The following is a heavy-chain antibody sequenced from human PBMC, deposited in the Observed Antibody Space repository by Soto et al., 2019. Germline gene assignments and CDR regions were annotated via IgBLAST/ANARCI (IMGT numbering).Heavy chain of an antibody. J-gene: IGHJ4*02. CDR2: ITVRSHTT. V-gene: IGHV3-23*01. D-gene: IGHD6-19*01. CDR1: GFSFSSYA. Sequence: PGGSLRLSCGVSGFSFSSYAMAWVRQVPGKGLEWLSVITVRSHTTYYADSVRGRFTISRDDSRDTLYLQLNSLRAEDTAVYYCAKVDGKYSSGWYYDYWGQGTLVTVSS. CDR3: AKVDGKYSSGWYYDY.